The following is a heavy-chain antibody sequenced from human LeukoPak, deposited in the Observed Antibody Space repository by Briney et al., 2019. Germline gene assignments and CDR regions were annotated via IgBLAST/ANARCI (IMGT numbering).Heavy chain of an antibody. CDR2: IYHSGST. CDR3: ARVMRYCSSTSCPLPFDP. D-gene: IGHD2-2*01. J-gene: IGHJ5*02. V-gene: IGHV4-30-2*01. Sequence: SQTLSLTCTVSGGSISSGGYYWSWIRQPPGKGLEWIGYIYHSGSTYYNPSLKSRVTISVDRSKNQFSLKLSSVTAADTAVYYCARVMRYCSSTSCPLPFDPWGQGTLVTVSS. CDR1: GGSISSGGYY.